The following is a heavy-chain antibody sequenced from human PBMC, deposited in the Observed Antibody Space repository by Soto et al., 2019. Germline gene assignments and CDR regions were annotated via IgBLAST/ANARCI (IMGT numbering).Heavy chain of an antibody. CDR2: ILYSGGT. V-gene: IGHV4-59*08. CDR3: ARHPVPGQNWFEP. J-gene: IGHJ5*02. D-gene: IGHD6-19*01. Sequence: SETLSLTCSVSGGSITSYYWSWLRQPPGKGLEWIGYILYSGGTNYNPSLKSRVTISVDTSKNQFSLKLSSVTAADTAVYYCARHPVPGQNWFEPWGQGTLVTVS. CDR1: GGSITSYY.